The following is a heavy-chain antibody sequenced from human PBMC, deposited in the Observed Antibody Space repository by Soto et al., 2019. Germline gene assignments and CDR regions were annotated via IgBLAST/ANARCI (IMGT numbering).Heavy chain of an antibody. V-gene: IGHV4-34*01. CDR2: INHSGST. Sequence: SETLSLTCAVYGGSFSGYYWSWIRQPPGKGLEWIGEINHSGSTNYNPSLKSRVTISVDTSKNQFSLKLSSVTAADTAVYYCARGLPYGIVVVPTYYGMDVWGQGTTVTVSS. D-gene: IGHD2-2*01. CDR3: ARGLPYGIVVVPTYYGMDV. J-gene: IGHJ6*02. CDR1: GGSFSGYY.